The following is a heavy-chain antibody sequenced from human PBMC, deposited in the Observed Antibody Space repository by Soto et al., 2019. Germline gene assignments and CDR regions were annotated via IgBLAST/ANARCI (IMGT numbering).Heavy chain of an antibody. CDR1: GYTFIRYA. CDR2: INAGNGNT. V-gene: IGHV1-3*01. Sequence: ASVKVSCKASGYTFIRYAMHWVRQAPGQRLEWMGWINAGNGNTKYSQKFQGRVSITRDTSASTVYMELSSLRSEDTAVYYCARVTGYYVPDYWGQGTLVTVSS. CDR3: ARVTGYYVPDY. D-gene: IGHD3-9*01. J-gene: IGHJ4*02.